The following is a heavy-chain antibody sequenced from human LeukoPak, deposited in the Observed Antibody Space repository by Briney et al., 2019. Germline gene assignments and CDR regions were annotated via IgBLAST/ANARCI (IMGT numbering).Heavy chain of an antibody. V-gene: IGHV4-34*01. CDR1: GGSFSGYY. CDR2: INHSGST. J-gene: IGHJ5*02. D-gene: IGHD2-15*01. Sequence: PSETLSLTCAVYGGSFSGYYWSWIRQPPGKGLEWIGEINHSGSTNYNPSLKSRVTISVDTSKNQFSLKLSSVTAADTAVYYCARGRLVAANWFDPWGQGTLVTVSS. CDR3: ARGRLVAANWFDP.